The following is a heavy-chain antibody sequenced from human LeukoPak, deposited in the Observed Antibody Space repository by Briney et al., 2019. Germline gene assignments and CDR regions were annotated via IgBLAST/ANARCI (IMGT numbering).Heavy chain of an antibody. Sequence: QPGGSLRLSCAASGLTFSSYAMSWVRQAPGKGLEWVSAISGSGGSTYYADSVKGRFTISRDNSKNTLYLQMNSLRDEDTAVYYCAKLGQQLVKRSWFDPWGQGTLVTVSS. CDR3: AKLGQQLVKRSWFDP. V-gene: IGHV3-23*01. D-gene: IGHD6-13*01. CDR1: GLTFSSYA. J-gene: IGHJ5*02. CDR2: ISGSGGST.